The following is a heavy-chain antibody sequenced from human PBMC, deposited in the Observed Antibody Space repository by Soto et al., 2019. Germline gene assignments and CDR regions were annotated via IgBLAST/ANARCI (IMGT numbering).Heavy chain of an antibody. Sequence: EVQLVESGGGLVKPGGSLRLSCAASGVTFSSYSMNWVRQAPGKGLEWVSTITSSSSYIYYADSVKGRFTISRDNAKNSLYLQMNSLRAEDTAVYYCARSQWAPNDYWGQGTLVTVSS. CDR1: GVTFSSYS. D-gene: IGHD1-26*01. J-gene: IGHJ4*02. V-gene: IGHV3-21*01. CDR3: ARSQWAPNDY. CDR2: ITSSSSYI.